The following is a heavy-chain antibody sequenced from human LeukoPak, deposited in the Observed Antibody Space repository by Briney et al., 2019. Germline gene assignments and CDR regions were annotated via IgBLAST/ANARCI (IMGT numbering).Heavy chain of an antibody. CDR3: ARDPYGDSPFNY. J-gene: IGHJ4*02. CDR2: TWYDGSNK. Sequence: SGGSLRLSCAASGFTFSSYGMHWVRQAPGKGLEWVAVTWYDGSNKYYADSVKGRFTISRDNSKNTVYLQMNSLRAEDTAVYYCARDPYGDSPFNYWGQGTLVTVSS. V-gene: IGHV3-33*01. D-gene: IGHD4-17*01. CDR1: GFTFSSYG.